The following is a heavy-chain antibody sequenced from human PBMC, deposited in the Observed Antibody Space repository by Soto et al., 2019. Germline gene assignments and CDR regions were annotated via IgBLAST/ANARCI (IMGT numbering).Heavy chain of an antibody. CDR2: IYYSGST. V-gene: IGHV4-39*01. CDR3: ATAITMVRGVQNWFDP. D-gene: IGHD3-10*01. CDR1: GGSISSSSYY. J-gene: IGHJ5*02. Sequence: QLQESGPGLVKPSETLSLTCTVSGGSISSSSYYWGWIRQPPGKGLEWIGSIYYSGSTYYNPSLKSRVTISVDTSKNQFSLKLSSVTAADTAVYYCATAITMVRGVQNWFDPWGQGTLVTVSS.